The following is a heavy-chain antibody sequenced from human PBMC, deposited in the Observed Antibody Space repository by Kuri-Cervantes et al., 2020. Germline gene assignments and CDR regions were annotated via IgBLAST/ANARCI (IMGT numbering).Heavy chain of an antibody. CDR1: GYTFTSYG. Sequence: ASVKVSCKASGYTFTSYGISWVRQAPGQGLEWMGWISAYNGNTNYAQKLQGRVTMTRDTSTSTVYMELSSLRSEDTAVYYCARDRGANWYFDLWGRGTLVTVSS. CDR2: ISAYNGNT. V-gene: IGHV1-18*01. CDR3: ARDRGANWYFDL. J-gene: IGHJ2*01. D-gene: IGHD3-10*01.